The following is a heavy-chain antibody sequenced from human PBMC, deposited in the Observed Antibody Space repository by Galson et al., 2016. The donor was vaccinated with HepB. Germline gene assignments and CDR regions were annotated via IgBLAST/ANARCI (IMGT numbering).Heavy chain of an antibody. CDR2: VHYSGTT. CDR1: GASISGHY. D-gene: IGHD3/OR15-3a*01. J-gene: IGHJ6*02. V-gene: IGHV4-59*11. Sequence: ETLSLTCAVSGASISGHYWSWIRQPPGKGLEWICYVHYSGTTNYNPSLKSRFSISIDTSKTHFPLRLTSLTAADTAFYFCARDGRAWVGLDVWGQGTTVTVSS. CDR3: ARDGRAWVGLDV.